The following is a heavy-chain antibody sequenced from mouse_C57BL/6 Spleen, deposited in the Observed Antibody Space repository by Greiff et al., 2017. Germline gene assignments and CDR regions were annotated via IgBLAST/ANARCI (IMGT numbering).Heavy chain of an antibody. CDR1: GYTFTSYG. Sequence: QVQLQQSGAELARPGASVKLSCKASGYTFTSYGISWVKQRTGQGLEWIGEIYPSSGNTYYNEKFKGKATLTVDKSSSTAYMELRSLTSEDAAVYFCARVNDYDGRYYAMDYWGQGTSVTVSS. V-gene: IGHV1-81*01. D-gene: IGHD2-4*01. CDR3: ARVNDYDGRYYAMDY. J-gene: IGHJ4*01. CDR2: IYPSSGNT.